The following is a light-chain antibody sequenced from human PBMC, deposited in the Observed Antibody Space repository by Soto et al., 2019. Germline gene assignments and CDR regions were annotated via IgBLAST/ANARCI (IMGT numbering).Light chain of an antibody. Sequence: DVVMTQSPLSLPVTLGQPASISCRSSQSLVSSDGVTYLSWFHQRPGQSPRRLIYKVSNRDSGVPDRFSGSGSGTDFTLKISRVEAEDVGVYYCMQGTHSPPWTFGQGTKVEIK. J-gene: IGKJ1*01. CDR2: KVS. V-gene: IGKV2-30*01. CDR3: MQGTHSPPWT. CDR1: QSLVSSDGVTY.